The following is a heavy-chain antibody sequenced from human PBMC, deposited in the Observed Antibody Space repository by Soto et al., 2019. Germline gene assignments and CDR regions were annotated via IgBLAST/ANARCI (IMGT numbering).Heavy chain of an antibody. Sequence: ASVKVSCKVSGYTLTELSMHWVRQAPGKGLEWMGGFDPEDGETIYAQKFQGRVTMTEDTSTDTAYMELSSLRSEDTAVYYCATAKPVTGTTSWFDPWGQGTLVTVSS. V-gene: IGHV1-24*01. CDR3: ATAKPVTGTTSWFDP. CDR2: FDPEDGET. D-gene: IGHD1-7*01. CDR1: GYTLTELS. J-gene: IGHJ5*02.